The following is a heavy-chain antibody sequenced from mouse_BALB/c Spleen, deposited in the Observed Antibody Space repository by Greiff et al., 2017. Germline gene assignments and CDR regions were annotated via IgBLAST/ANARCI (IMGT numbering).Heavy chain of an antibody. D-gene: IGHD2-4*01. CDR1: GYNFTSYW. CDR2: IYPGSGST. V-gene: IGHV1-55*01. J-gene: IGHJ3*01. Sequence: QVQLQQPGAELVKPGTSVKLSCKASGYNFTSYWINWVKLRPGQGLEWIGDIYPGSGSTNYNEKFKSKATLTVDTSSSTAYMQLSSLASEDSALYYCARGAVDYDGGLFAYWGQGTLVTVSA. CDR3: ARGAVDYDGGLFAY.